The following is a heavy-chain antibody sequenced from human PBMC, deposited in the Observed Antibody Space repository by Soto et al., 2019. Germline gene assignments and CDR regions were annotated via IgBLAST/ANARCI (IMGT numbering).Heavy chain of an antibody. CDR3: ASSIDYCDYVSLDY. J-gene: IGHJ4*02. CDR2: IYWDDDK. CDR1: GFSLSTSGVG. V-gene: IGHV2-5*02. D-gene: IGHD4-17*01. Sequence: QITLKEFGPTLVKPTQTFTLTCTFSGFSLSTSGVGVGWIRQPPGKALEWLALIYWDDDKRYSPSLKSRLTITNDTSKNQVVLTMTYMDAVDIATYYCASSIDYCDYVSLDYWGQGTLVTVSS.